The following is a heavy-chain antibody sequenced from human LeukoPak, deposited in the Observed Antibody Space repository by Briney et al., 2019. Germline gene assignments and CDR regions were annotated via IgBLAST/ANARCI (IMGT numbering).Heavy chain of an antibody. D-gene: IGHD1-26*01. CDR3: ARHGGSYTFDY. V-gene: IGHV4-59*08. CDR2: NSYSGAS. CDR1: GGSISGYY. J-gene: IGHJ4*02. Sequence: SETLSLTCTVSGGSISGYYWSWIRQPPGKGLEWIGFNSYSGASSYNPSLKSRVTISVNSSKNQFSLKLSSVTAADTAVYFCARHGGSYTFDYWGQGTLVTVSS.